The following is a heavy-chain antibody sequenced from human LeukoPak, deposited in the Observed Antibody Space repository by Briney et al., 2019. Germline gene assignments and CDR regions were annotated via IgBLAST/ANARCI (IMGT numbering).Heavy chain of an antibody. Sequence: GGSLRLSCAASGFTFSSYAMHWVRQAPGRGLEYVSAISSNGGSTYYANSVKGRFTISRDNSKNTLYLQMGCLRAEDMAVYYCAKAYYYESWGQGTLVTVSS. J-gene: IGHJ4*02. CDR3: AKAYYYES. CDR2: ISSNGGST. V-gene: IGHV3-64*01. CDR1: GFTFSSYA.